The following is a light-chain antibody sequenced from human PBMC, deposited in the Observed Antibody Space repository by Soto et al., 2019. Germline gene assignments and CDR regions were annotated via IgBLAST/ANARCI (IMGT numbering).Light chain of an antibody. V-gene: IGKV3-15*01. CDR3: QQYDDWPLT. CDR2: DAF. Sequence: EKVITQSPATLSVSPGERATLSCRASENVKTRLAWYQQKSGQAPRLLIYDAFTRATGIPARFSGSASGTEFTLTISILQSEDSAVYYCQQYDDWPLTFGGGTKVEIK. CDR1: ENVKTR. J-gene: IGKJ4*01.